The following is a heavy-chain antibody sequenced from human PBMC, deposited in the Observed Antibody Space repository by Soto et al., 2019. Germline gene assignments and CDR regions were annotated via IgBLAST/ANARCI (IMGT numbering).Heavy chain of an antibody. CDR2: IYYSGST. CDR1: GGSISSSSYY. D-gene: IGHD2-2*03. V-gene: IGHV4-39*01. CDR3: ARLDIVLVPAAYYYGMDV. J-gene: IGHJ6*02. Sequence: PSETLSLTCTVSGGSISSSSYYWGWIRQPPGKGLEWIGSIYYSGSTYYNPSLKSRVTISVDTSKNQFSLKLSSVTAADTAVYYCARLDIVLVPAAYYYGMDVWGQGTTVTVS.